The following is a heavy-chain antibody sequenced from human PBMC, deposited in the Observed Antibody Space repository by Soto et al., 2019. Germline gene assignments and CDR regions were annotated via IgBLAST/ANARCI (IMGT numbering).Heavy chain of an antibody. CDR2: SSSSGNT. V-gene: IGHV4-30-4*01. CDR1: GGFVSNSEFF. Sequence: TLSLACNVCGGFVSNSEFFWSWIRQSPGKGLECIGYSSSSGNTYYNPSLRSRATLSVDRSKNQFSLRLTSVTVEDTAIYYCARGSDVLARGATFFDSWGQGSLVTVSS. J-gene: IGHJ4*02. CDR3: ARGSDVLARGATFFDS. D-gene: IGHD3-10*01.